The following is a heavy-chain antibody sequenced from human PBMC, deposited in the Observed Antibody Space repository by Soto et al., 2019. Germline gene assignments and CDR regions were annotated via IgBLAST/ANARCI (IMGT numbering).Heavy chain of an antibody. Sequence: GASVKVSCKASGYTFTIYAMHWVRQAPGQRLEWMGWINAGNGNTKYSQKFQGRVTITRDTSASTAYMELSSLRSEDTAVYYCAREYYDILTGYFSFDYWGQGTLVTVS. CDR1: GYTFTIYA. CDR3: AREYYDILTGYFSFDY. CDR2: INAGNGNT. V-gene: IGHV1-3*01. D-gene: IGHD3-9*01. J-gene: IGHJ4*02.